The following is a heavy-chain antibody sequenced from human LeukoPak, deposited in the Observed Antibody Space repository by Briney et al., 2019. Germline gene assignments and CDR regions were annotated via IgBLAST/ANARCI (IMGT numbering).Heavy chain of an antibody. CDR3: ARDPTRSDDGAYYFDY. Sequence: ASVKVSCKASGYTFTSYGISWVRQAPGQGLEWMGWISAYNGNTNYAQKLQGRVTTTTDTSTSTAYMELRSLRSDDTAVYYCARDPTRSDDGAYYFDYWGQGTLVTVSS. CDR1: GYTFTSYG. CDR2: ISAYNGNT. D-gene: IGHD1-1*01. J-gene: IGHJ4*02. V-gene: IGHV1-18*01.